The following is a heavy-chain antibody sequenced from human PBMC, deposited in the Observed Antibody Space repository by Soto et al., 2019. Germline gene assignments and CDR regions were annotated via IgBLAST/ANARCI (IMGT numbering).Heavy chain of an antibody. Sequence: EVQLLDSGGGLVQPGGSLRLSCAASGFTFSSYAMSWVRQAPGKGLEWVSTIGGSDSSTYYADSVRGRFTISRDNSKNTLVLKMNSLGAEDTAIYYCARDGLASSGFYGMDVWGQGTSVTVSS. J-gene: IGHJ6*02. CDR2: IGGSDSST. CDR3: ARDGLASSGFYGMDV. CDR1: GFTFSSYA. D-gene: IGHD6-13*01. V-gene: IGHV3-23*01.